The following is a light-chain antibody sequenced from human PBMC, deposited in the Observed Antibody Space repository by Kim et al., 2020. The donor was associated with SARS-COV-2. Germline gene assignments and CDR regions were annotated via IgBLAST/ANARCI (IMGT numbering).Light chain of an antibody. CDR3: QQYASSPWT. J-gene: IGKJ1*01. CDR1: QTVEASY. V-gene: IGKV3-20*01. CDR2: GAS. Sequence: EIVLTQSPGTLSLSPGETATLSCRASQTVEASYLAWYQQKPGQAPRLLIFGASTRAIDSPDRFRGSGSGTDFTLTITGLEPGEIAVYYCQQYASSPWTFGQGTKVEIK.